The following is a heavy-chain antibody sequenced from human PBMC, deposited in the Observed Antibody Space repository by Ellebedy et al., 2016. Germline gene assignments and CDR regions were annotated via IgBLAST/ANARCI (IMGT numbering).Heavy chain of an antibody. V-gene: IGHV3-33*01. CDR1: GFTFSSYG. CDR3: ARDLRVRGVTIYGMDV. Sequence: GGSLRLSXAASGFTFSSYGMHWVRQAPGKGLEWVAVIWYDGSNKYYADSVKGRFTISRDNSKNTLYLQMNSLRAEDTAVYYCARDLRVRGVTIYGMDVWGQGTTVTVSS. CDR2: IWYDGSNK. J-gene: IGHJ6*02. D-gene: IGHD3-10*01.